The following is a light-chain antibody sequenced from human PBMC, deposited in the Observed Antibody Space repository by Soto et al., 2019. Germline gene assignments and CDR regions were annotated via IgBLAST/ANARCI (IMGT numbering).Light chain of an antibody. CDR2: SNN. CDR3: AAWDDSLNGREV. V-gene: IGLV1-44*01. Sequence: QSVLTQPPSASGTPGQRVTISCSGSSSNIGSNSVNWYQQLPGAAPKLLIYSNNQRPSGVPDRCSGSKSGTSASLAISGLQSEDEGDYYCAAWDDSLNGREVFGTGTKLTVL. CDR1: SSNIGSNS. J-gene: IGLJ1*01.